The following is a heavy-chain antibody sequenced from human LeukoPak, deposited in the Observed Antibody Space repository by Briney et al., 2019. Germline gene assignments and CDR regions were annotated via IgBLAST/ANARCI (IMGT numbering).Heavy chain of an antibody. CDR1: GFTFSSYA. Sequence: PGGSLRLSCAASGFTFSSYAMHWVRQAPGKGLEYVSAISSNGGSTYYANSVKGRFTISRDNSKNTLYLQMNSLRAEDTAVYYCAKADRYSSGWYEENFDYWGQGTLVTVSS. D-gene: IGHD6-19*01. CDR2: ISSNGGST. J-gene: IGHJ4*02. CDR3: AKADRYSSGWYEENFDY. V-gene: IGHV3-64*01.